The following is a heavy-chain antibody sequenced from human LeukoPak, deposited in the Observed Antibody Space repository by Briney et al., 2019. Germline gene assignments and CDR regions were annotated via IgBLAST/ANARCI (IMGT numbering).Heavy chain of an antibody. Sequence: SETLSLTCAVYAGSFSGYYWSWIRQPPAKGLEWIGEINHSGSTNYNPSLKSRVTISVDTSKNQFSLKLSSVAAADTAVYYCARGVIAAGGNDFDYWGQGTLVTVSS. V-gene: IGHV4-34*01. CDR1: AGSFSGYY. D-gene: IGHD6-13*01. CDR3: ARGVIAAGGNDFDY. J-gene: IGHJ4*02. CDR2: INHSGST.